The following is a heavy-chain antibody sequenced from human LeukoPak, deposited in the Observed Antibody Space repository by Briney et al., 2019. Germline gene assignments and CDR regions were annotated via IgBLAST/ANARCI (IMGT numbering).Heavy chain of an antibody. Sequence: SETLSLTCTVSGGSIRSDYWSWIRQPPGEGREWIGYIYYSGSTNYNPSLKSRVTISVDTSKNQFSLKLSSVTAADTAVYYCACQLPNGGFDPWGQGTMVTVSS. V-gene: IGHV4-59*01. CDR3: ACQLPNGGFDP. D-gene: IGHD1-1*01. CDR2: IYYSGST. CDR1: GGSIRSDY. J-gene: IGHJ5*02.